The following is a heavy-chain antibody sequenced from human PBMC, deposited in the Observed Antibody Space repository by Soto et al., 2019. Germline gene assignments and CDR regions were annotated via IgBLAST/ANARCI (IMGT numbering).Heavy chain of an antibody. J-gene: IGHJ6*02. D-gene: IGHD1-26*01. CDR1: GYIFTGYF. Sequence: ASVKVSCKASGYIFTGYFIQWLRQAPGQGLEWMGWINPNTSATNYAQKFQGRVTMTRDTSLGAAYMELTSLRPDDTALYYCVRITWGRYHDYGMDVWGQGTTVTVFS. V-gene: IGHV1-2*02. CDR2: INPNTSAT. CDR3: VRITWGRYHDYGMDV.